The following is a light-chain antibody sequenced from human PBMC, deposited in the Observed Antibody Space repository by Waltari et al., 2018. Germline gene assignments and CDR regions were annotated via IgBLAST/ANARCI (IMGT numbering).Light chain of an antibody. CDR3: QQRYNWLALT. CDR1: QSISSF. V-gene: IGKV3-11*01. CDR2: DAA. Sequence: EIVLTPSPATLSLSPGERATLSCRASQSISSFLAWSQQKHGQSPSLLIYDAANRATGMPDRFSGSGSGTDVTLTISSLEPEDFAVYVCQQRYNWLALTFGGGTTVEIK. J-gene: IGKJ4*01.